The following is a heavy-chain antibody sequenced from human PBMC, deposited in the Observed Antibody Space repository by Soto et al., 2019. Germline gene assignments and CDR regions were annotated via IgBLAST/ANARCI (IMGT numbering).Heavy chain of an antibody. CDR1: GYTFTSHG. J-gene: IGHJ6*02. CDR2: ISAYNGNT. D-gene: IGHD3-10*01. CDR3: ARVGYGSDYYYYGMDV. Sequence: ASVKVSCKASGYTFTSHGISWVRQAPGQGLEWMGWISAYNGNTNYAQKLQGRVTMTTDTSTSTAYMELRSLRSDDTAVYYCARVGYGSDYYYYGMDVWGQGTTVTVSS. V-gene: IGHV1-18*01.